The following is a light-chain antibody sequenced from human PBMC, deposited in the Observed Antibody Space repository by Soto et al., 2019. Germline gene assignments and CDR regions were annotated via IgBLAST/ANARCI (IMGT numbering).Light chain of an antibody. CDR3: QHYNSYSEA. Sequence: DIHVTQSPPXXSXSXXXXXSITCLASQTISTWMAWYQQKPGKAPKLLVYDASTLQSGVASRFSGSGSGTEFTLTISSLQPDDFATYYCQHYNSYSEAFGQGTKVDI. CDR2: DAS. V-gene: IGKV1-5*01. J-gene: IGKJ1*01. CDR1: QTISTW.